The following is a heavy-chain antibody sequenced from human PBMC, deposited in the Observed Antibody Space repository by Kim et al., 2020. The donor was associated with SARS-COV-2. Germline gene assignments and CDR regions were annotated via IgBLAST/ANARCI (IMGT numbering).Heavy chain of an antibody. CDR3: ARSFHCSGDTCYSGVDI. D-gene: IGHD2-15*01. V-gene: IGHV6-1*01. Sequence: SQTLSLTCAISGDSVSSNSAAWNWIRQSPSRGLEWLGRTFYRSKWYYDYAVSLKSRMTISPDTTKNQFSLQLNSVTPEDTAVYYCARSFHCSGDTCYSGVDIWGQGTTVTVSS. CDR2: TFYRSKWYY. CDR1: GDSVSSNSAA. J-gene: IGHJ6*02.